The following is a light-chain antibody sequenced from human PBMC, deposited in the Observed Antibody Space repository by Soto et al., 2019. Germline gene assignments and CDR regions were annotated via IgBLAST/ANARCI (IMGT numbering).Light chain of an antibody. CDR1: SSDVGAYNY. CDR3: CSYADNNDYV. Sequence: QPVLTQPPSASGSLGQSVTISCTGTSSDVGAYNYVSWYQQHPGKAPKLMIYEVTRRPSGVPDRFSGSKSGNTASLNVSGLQAEDEADYYCCSYADNNDYVFGTGTKVTVL. V-gene: IGLV2-8*01. J-gene: IGLJ1*01. CDR2: EVT.